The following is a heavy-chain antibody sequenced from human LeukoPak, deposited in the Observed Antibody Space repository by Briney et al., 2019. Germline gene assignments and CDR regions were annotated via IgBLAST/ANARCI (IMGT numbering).Heavy chain of an antibody. J-gene: IGHJ4*02. CDR3: ARDRWFDISGIDY. D-gene: IGHD3-22*01. CDR2: IFYSGST. CDR1: GGSISSSSYY. V-gene: IGHV4-61*01. Sequence: SETLSLTCTVSGGSISSSSYYWGWFRQPPGKGLEWIGYIFYSGSTNYNPSLKSRVTMSVDTSKNQFSLKLSSVTAADTAVYYCARDRWFDISGIDYWGQGTLVTVSS.